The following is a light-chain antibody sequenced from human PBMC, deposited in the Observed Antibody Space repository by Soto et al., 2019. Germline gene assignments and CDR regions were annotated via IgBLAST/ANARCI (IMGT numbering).Light chain of an antibody. CDR1: QGIGHY. CDR2: AAS. J-gene: IGKJ4*02. V-gene: IGKV1-9*01. Sequence: DIQLTQSPSFLSASVGDRVTITCRASQGIGHYLAWYQQKPGKAPKLLIYAASSLHSGVPSRFSGSGSETVFSLTISGLQPEDFATYYCQQVKSSPPLTFRGGTKVEIK. CDR3: QQVKSSPPLT.